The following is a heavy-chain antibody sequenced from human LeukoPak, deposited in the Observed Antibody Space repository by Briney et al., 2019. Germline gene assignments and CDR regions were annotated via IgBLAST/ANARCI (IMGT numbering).Heavy chain of an antibody. CDR1: GFTFSSYA. CDR3: ARSGGLLDAFDI. V-gene: IGHV3-30-3*01. J-gene: IGHJ3*02. Sequence: GRSLRLSCAASGFTFSSYAMHWVRQAPGKGLEWVAVMSYDGSNKYYADSVKGRFTISRDNSKNTLYLQMNSLRAEDTAVCDCARSGGLLDAFDIWGQGTMVTVSS. D-gene: IGHD3-16*01. CDR2: MSYDGSNK.